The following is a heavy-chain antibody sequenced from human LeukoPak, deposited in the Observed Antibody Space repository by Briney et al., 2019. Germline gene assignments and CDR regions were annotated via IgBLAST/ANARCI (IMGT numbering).Heavy chain of an antibody. Sequence: GGSLRLSCAASGFTFSSYAMTWVRQAPGKGLEWISAISANGGGTYYADSVKGRFTISRDNSRNALYLQIKNLRAEDTAVYYCGRDLFMIVVPGQNVLDYWGQGTLVTVSS. CDR2: ISANGGGT. CDR1: GFTFSSYA. V-gene: IGHV3-23*01. J-gene: IGHJ4*02. D-gene: IGHD3-22*01. CDR3: GRDLFMIVVPGQNVLDY.